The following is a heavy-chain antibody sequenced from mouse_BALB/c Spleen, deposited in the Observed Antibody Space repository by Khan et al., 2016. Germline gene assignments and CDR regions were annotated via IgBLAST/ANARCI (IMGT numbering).Heavy chain of an antibody. V-gene: IGHV3-2*02. CDR1: GYSITSDYA. CDR3: ARDYYGSSFFDY. D-gene: IGHD1-1*01. CDR2: INYSGGT. J-gene: IGHJ3*01. Sequence: EVQLQESGPDLVKPSQSLSLTCTVTGYSITSDYAWNWIRQFPGDKLEWMAYINYSGGTSYNPSLKSRISITRDTSKNQFFLQLNSVTAEDTATXYCARDYYGSSFFDYWGQGTLVTVSA.